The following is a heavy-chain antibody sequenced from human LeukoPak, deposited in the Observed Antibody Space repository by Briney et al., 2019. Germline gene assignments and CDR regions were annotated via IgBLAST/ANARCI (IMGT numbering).Heavy chain of an antibody. J-gene: IGHJ6*03. V-gene: IGHV4-30-4*08. Sequence: SETLSLTCTVSGGSISSGDYCWSWIRQPPGKGLEWIGYIYYSGSTYYNPSLKSRVTISVDTSKNQFSLKLSSVTAADTAVYYCARENANYGAMGLYYYYYMDVWGKGTTVTVSS. D-gene: IGHD2-2*01. CDR1: GGSISSGDYC. CDR2: IYYSGST. CDR3: ARENANYGAMGLYYYYYMDV.